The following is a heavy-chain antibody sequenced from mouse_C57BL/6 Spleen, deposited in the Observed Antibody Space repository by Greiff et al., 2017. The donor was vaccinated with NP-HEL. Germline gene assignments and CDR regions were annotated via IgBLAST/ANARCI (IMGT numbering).Heavy chain of an antibody. CDR3: ARQLRLPYARDY. J-gene: IGHJ4*01. CDR1: GYAFTNSL. CDR2: INPGSGGT. D-gene: IGHD3-2*02. V-gene: IGHV1-54*01. Sequence: VQLQQSGAELVRPGTSVKVSCKASGYAFTNSLIEWVKQRPGQGLEWIGVINPGSGGTNYNEKFKGKATLTADKSSSTAYMQLSSLTSEDSAVYFCARQLRLPYARDYWGQGTSVTVSS.